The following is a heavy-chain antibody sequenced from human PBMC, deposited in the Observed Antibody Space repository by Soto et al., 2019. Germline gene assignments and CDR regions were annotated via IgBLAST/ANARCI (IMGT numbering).Heavy chain of an antibody. V-gene: IGHV3-49*03. CDR3: TRGDCKSTSCYGLL. CDR2: IRIKAYGGTA. D-gene: IGHD2-2*01. J-gene: IGHJ4*02. CDR1: GFNFYDYA. Sequence: EVLLVESGGASVQPGRSLRLSCTTSGFNFYDYAMTWIRQAPGKGLEWVGFIRIKAYGGTAEYASSVKGRFTILRDDSKDIAYLQMSSLKTEDTAVYYCTRGDCKSTSCYGLLWGQGTLVTVSS.